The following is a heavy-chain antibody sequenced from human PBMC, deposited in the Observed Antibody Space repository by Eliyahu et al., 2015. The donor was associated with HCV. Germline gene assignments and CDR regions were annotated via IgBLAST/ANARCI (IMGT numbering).Heavy chain of an antibody. CDR2: IDNDGTGT. J-gene: IGHJ4*02. Sequence: EVRLVESGGGVVQPGGSLRLXCAASGFTFNRPWMNWVRQAPGKGLVWVSRIDNDGTGTSYADSVKGRFTISRDNAKNTLYLQMNSLRAEDTAVYYCARDLGGTTGYWGQGTLVTVSS. V-gene: IGHV3-74*01. D-gene: IGHD1-26*01. CDR3: ARDLGGTTGY. CDR1: GFTFNRPW.